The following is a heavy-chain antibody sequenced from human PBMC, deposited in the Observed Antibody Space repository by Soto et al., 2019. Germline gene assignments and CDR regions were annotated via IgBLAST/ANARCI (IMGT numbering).Heavy chain of an antibody. J-gene: IGHJ4*02. V-gene: IGHV4-30-4*01. Sequence: TLSLTCTVSGGSISSGDYYWSWIRQPPGKGLEWIGYIYYSGSTYYNPSLKSRVTISVDTSKNQFSLKLSSVTAADTAVYYCARGMDQLPFDYCGQRTLVTVSS. D-gene: IGHD2-2*01. CDR3: ARGMDQLPFDY. CDR2: IYYSGST. CDR1: GGSISSGDYY.